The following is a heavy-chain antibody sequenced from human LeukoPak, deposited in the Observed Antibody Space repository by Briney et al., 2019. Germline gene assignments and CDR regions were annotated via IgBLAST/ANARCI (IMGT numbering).Heavy chain of an antibody. J-gene: IGHJ1*01. CDR2: IIPIFGTA. Sequence: SVKVSCKASGGTFSSYAISWVRQAPGQGLEWMGGIIPIFGTANYARKFQGRATITADESTSTAYMELSSLRSEDTAVYYCARSSSGDILTGRNEYFQHWGQGTLVTVSS. CDR1: GGTFSSYA. CDR3: ARSSSGDILTGRNEYFQH. D-gene: IGHD3-9*01. V-gene: IGHV1-69*13.